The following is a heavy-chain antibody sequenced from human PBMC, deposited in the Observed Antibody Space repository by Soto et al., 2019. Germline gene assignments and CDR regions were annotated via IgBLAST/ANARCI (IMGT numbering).Heavy chain of an antibody. V-gene: IGHV3-23*01. J-gene: IGHJ6*02. Sequence: GGSLRLSCAASGFTFRNYAMSWVRQAPGKGLEWVSRISGNGGDINYADSVKGRFTISRDNSKNTLYLQMNSLRAEDTAVYYCAKRGDIVEVSRTFLGYGLAVSGQGTTVTGSS. D-gene: IGHD2-2*01. CDR2: ISGNGGDI. CDR1: GFTFRNYA. CDR3: AKRGDIVEVSRTFLGYGLAV.